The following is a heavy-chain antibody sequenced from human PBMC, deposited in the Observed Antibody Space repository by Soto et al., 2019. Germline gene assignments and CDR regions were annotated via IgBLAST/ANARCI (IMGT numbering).Heavy chain of an antibody. J-gene: IGHJ4*02. Sequence: SGPTLVNPTQTLTLTCTFSGFSLSTSGMCVSWIRQPPGKALEWLALIDWDDDKYYSTSLKTRLTISKDTSKNQVVLTMTNMDPVDTATYYCARTRIVGATPYYFDYWGQGTLVTVSS. CDR2: IDWDDDK. CDR1: GFSLSTSGMC. D-gene: IGHD1-26*01. V-gene: IGHV2-70*01. CDR3: ARTRIVGATPYYFDY.